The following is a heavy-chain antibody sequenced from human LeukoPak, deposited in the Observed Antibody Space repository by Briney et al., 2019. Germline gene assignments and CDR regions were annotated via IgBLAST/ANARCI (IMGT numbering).Heavy chain of an antibody. D-gene: IGHD3-22*01. CDR1: GYTFNSFW. CDR2: INSDGIRT. J-gene: IGHJ6*03. V-gene: IGHV3-74*01. Sequence: GGSLRLSCAASGYTFNSFWMYWVRQVPGKGLLWVARINSDGIRTSHADSVQGRFTISRDNANNTLYLQMNSLRVEDTAVYYCARGGSGSGYHYYYYYMDVWGKGTTVTISS. CDR3: ARGGSGSGYHYYYYYMDV.